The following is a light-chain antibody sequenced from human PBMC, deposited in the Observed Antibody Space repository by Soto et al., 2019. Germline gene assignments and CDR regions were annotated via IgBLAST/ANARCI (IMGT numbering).Light chain of an antibody. V-gene: IGKV3-15*01. Sequence: EIVLTQSPATLSVSPGGRATLSCRASQSVRSNLAWYQQKPGQAPRLLIFDASTRATNIPARFSGSGSGTEFTLTISSLQSEDFAVYYCQQYSNWPPLTFGGGTKVEIK. CDR3: QQYSNWPPLT. CDR2: DAS. CDR1: QSVRSN. J-gene: IGKJ4*01.